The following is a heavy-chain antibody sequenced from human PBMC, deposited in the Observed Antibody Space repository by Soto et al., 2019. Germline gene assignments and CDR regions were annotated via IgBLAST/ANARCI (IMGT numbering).Heavy chain of an antibody. D-gene: IGHD2-15*01. CDR1: GFTFSSKA. V-gene: IGHV3-23*01. Sequence: EVQLLESGGGLVQPGGSLRLSCAASGFTFSSKAMSWVRQAPGKGLEWVSAISDGGGNTYYADSVKGRLTISRDNSQNTLYLQMNSLRAEDTALYYCAREGCSGGSCYSGYKLGIDYWGQGTLVTVSS. CDR3: AREGCSGGSCYSGYKLGIDY. J-gene: IGHJ4*02. CDR2: ISDGGGNT.